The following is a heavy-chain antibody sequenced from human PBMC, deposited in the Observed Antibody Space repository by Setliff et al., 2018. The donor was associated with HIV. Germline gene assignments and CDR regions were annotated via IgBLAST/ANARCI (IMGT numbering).Heavy chain of an antibody. D-gene: IGHD3-16*01. CDR3: ARSKKRGGYYYYYYYMDV. V-gene: IGHV4-31*03. CDR1: GGSISSGGYY. J-gene: IGHJ6*03. Sequence: PSETLSLTCTVSGGSISSGGYYWSWIRQHPGKGLEWIGYIYYSGSTYYNPSLKSRVTTSVDTSKNQFSLKLSSVTAADTAVYYCARSKKRGGYYYYYYYMDVWGKGTTVTVSS. CDR2: IYYSGST.